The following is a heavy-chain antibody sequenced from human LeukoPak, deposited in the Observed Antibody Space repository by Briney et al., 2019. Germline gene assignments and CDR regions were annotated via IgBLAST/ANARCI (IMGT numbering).Heavy chain of an antibody. CDR1: GFTLSRSA. J-gene: IGHJ5*02. Sequence: GRSLRLSCAASGFTLSRSAMHWVRQAPGKGLEWVAVIWSDGTTEKYADSVKGRFTISRDSSTNTLFLQMNSLRAEDTAVYYCARDAREGLGYGYEAGWFDPWGQGTLVTVSS. D-gene: IGHD5-18*01. V-gene: IGHV3-33*02. CDR3: ARDAREGLGYGYEAGWFDP. CDR2: IWSDGTTE.